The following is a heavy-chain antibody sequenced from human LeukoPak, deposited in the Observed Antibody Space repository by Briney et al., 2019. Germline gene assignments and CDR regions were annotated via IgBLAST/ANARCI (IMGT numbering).Heavy chain of an antibody. Sequence: GGSLRLSCAASGFTFSSYAMHWVRQAPGKGLEWVAVISYDGSNKYYADSVKGRFTISRDNSKNTLYLQMNSLRAEDTAVYYCASLRTTYYYDSSGYPRAQEGNDAFDIWGKGQWSPSLQ. CDR3: ASLRTTYYYDSSGYPRAQEGNDAFDI. D-gene: IGHD3-22*01. CDR2: ISYDGSNK. J-gene: IGHJ3*02. V-gene: IGHV3-30*04. CDR1: GFTFSSYA.